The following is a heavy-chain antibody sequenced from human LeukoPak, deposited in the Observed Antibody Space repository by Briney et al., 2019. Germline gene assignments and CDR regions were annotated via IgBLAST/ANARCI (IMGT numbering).Heavy chain of an antibody. CDR1: GFTFSSYW. D-gene: IGHD6-13*01. CDR2: INSDGRST. V-gene: IGHV3-74*01. CDR3: AGVAYGSSWCVDY. Sequence: GGSLRLSCAASGFTFSSYWMHWVRQVPGKGLVWVSRINSDGRSTSYADSVKGRFTISRDNAKNTLYLQMNSLTAEDTAVYYCAGVAYGSSWCVDYWGQGNLVTVSS. J-gene: IGHJ4*02.